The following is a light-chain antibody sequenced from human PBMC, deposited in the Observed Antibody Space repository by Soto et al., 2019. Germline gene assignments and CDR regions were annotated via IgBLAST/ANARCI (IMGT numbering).Light chain of an antibody. J-gene: IGKJ4*01. CDR2: GAS. V-gene: IGKV1-9*01. CDR1: QGISSY. CDR3: LQHNSYPLT. Sequence: DIQLTQSPSFLSASVGYRVTITCRASQGISSYLAWYQQKPGKAPKLLIYGASSLQGGVPSRFSGSGSGTEFTLTISSLQPEDFATYYCLQHNSYPLTFGGGTKVDIK.